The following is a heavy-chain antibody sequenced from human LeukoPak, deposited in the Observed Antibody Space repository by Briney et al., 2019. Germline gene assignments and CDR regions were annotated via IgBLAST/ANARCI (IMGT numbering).Heavy chain of an antibody. J-gene: IGHJ4*02. D-gene: IGHD4-17*01. Sequence: PGGSLRLSCAASGFTFSSYGMHWVRQAPGKGLEWVAVISYDGSNKYYADSVKGRFTISRDNSKNTPYLQMNSLRAEDTAVYYCAKDLSPGYGDYVGYWGQGTLVTVSS. CDR1: GFTFSSYG. CDR2: ISYDGSNK. V-gene: IGHV3-30*18. CDR3: AKDLSPGYGDYVGY.